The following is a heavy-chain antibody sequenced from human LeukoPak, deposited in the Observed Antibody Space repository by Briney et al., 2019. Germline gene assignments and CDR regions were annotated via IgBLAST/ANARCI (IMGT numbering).Heavy chain of an antibody. CDR1: GYTFTSYD. CDR2: MNPNSGNT. Sequence: ASVKVSCKASGYTFTSYDINWVRQATGQGLEWMGWMNPNSGNTGYAQKFQGRVTMTRNTSISTAYMELSSLRSEDTAVYYCARDDMTAMAYYYYGMDVWGQGTTVTVSS. CDR3: ARDDMTAMAYYYYGMDV. V-gene: IGHV1-8*01. J-gene: IGHJ6*02. D-gene: IGHD5-18*01.